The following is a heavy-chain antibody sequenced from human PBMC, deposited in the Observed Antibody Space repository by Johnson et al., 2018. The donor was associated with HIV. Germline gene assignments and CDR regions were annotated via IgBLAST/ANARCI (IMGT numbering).Heavy chain of an antibody. Sequence: VQLVESGGGVVQPGRSLRLSCVVSGFTFSSYWMHWVRQAPGKGLVWVSRINSDGSSTSYADSVKGRFTISRDNAKNTLYLQMNSLRAEDTAVYFCARDRGSGLRMGREGDAFDIWGQGTMVTVSS. CDR1: GFTFSSYW. V-gene: IGHV3-74*01. D-gene: IGHD1-26*01. CDR3: ARDRGSGLRMGREGDAFDI. J-gene: IGHJ3*02. CDR2: INSDGSST.